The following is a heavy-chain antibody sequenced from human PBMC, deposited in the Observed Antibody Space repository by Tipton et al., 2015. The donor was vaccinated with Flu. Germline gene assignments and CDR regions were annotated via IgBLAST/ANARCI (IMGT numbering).Heavy chain of an antibody. V-gene: IGHV6-1*01. CDR2: TYYRSKWYN. D-gene: IGHD3-9*01. J-gene: IGHJ6*03. CDR1: GDSVSSNSAA. CDR3: AREEDDILTGYYSVSYMDV. Sequence: GLVKPSQTLSLTCAISGDSVSSNSAAWNWIRQSPSRGLEWLGRTYYRSKWYNDYAVSVKSRITINPDTSKNQFSLQLNSVTPEDTAVYYCAREEDDILTGYYSVSYMDVWGKGTTVTVSS.